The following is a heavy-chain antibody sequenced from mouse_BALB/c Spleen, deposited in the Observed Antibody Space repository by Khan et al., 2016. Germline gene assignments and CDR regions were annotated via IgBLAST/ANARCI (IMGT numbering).Heavy chain of an antibody. D-gene: IGHD1-1*01. CDR3: ARADYGSGRGFAY. Sequence: QIQLVQSGPELKKPGETVKISCKASGYTFTNYGMNWVKQAPGKGLKWMGWINTYTGEPTYTDDFKGRFAFSLETSDSTAYLQINNLKNEYTAISFGARADYGSGRGFAYWGQGTLVTVSA. V-gene: IGHV9-3-1*01. CDR2: INTYTGEP. J-gene: IGHJ3*01. CDR1: GYTFTNYG.